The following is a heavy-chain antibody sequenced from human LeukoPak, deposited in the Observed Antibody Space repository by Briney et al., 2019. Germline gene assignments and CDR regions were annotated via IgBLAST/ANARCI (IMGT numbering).Heavy chain of an antibody. CDR1: GFTVSSNY. V-gene: IGHV3-53*01. CDR3: ARGRESGYFDY. Sequence: GGSLRLSCTASGFTVSSNYMTRVRQAPGKGLEWVSVIYSGGSTYSADSVKGRFTISRDNSKNTLYLQMNSLRAEDTAVYYCARGRESGYFDYWGQGTLVTVSS. CDR2: IYSGGST. D-gene: IGHD5-24*01. J-gene: IGHJ4*02.